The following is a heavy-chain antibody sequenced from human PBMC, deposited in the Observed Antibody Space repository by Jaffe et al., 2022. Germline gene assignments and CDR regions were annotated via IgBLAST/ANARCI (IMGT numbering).Heavy chain of an antibody. Sequence: QVQLVQSGAEVKKPGASVKVSCKASGYTFTSYDINWVRQATGQGLEWMGWMNPNSGNTGYAQKFQGRVTMTRNTSISTAYMELSSLRSEDTAVYYCARGGRYCSSTSRWGLGCVRPYYYYYYYMDVWGKGTTVTVSS. V-gene: IGHV1-8*01. CDR3: ARGGRYCSSTSRWGLGCVRPYYYYYYYMDV. CDR1: GYTFTSYD. D-gene: IGHD2-2*01. J-gene: IGHJ6*03. CDR2: MNPNSGNT.